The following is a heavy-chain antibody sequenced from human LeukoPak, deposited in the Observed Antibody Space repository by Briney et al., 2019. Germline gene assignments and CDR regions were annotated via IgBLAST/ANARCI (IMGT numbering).Heavy chain of an antibody. D-gene: IGHD4-11*01. CDR3: ARRRSNYFGSSWYFDL. V-gene: IGHV4-59*08. Sequence: SETLSLTCTVSGGSISSYYWSWIRQPPGKGLEWTGYIYYSGSTNYNPSLKSRVTISVDTSKNQFSLKLSSVTAADTAVYYCARRRSNYFGSSWYFDLWGRGTLVTVSS. CDR1: GGSISSYY. J-gene: IGHJ2*01. CDR2: IYYSGST.